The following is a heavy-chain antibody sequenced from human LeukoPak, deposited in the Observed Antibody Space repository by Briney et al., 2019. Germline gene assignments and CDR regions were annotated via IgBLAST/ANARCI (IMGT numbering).Heavy chain of an antibody. CDR1: GGSISIYY. D-gene: IGHD3-22*01. CDR3: ARVGNYYDSSGYYYFDF. CDR2: IYTSGST. V-gene: IGHV4-4*07. J-gene: IGHJ4*02. Sequence: SETLCLTCTVSGGSISIYYWSWIRQPPGKGLEWIGRIYTSGSTNYNPSLKSRVTMSVDTSKNRFSLKLSSVNAADTAVYYCARVGNYYDSSGYYYFDFWGQGTLVTVSS.